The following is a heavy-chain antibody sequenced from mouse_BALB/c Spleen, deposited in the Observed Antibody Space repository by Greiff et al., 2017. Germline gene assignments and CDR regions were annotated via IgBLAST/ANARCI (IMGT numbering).Heavy chain of an antibody. CDR2: IDPENGNT. V-gene: IGHV14-1*02. Sequence: EVQLQQSGAELVRPGALVKLSCKASGFNIKDYYMHWVKQRPEQGLEWIGWIDPENGNTIYDPKFQGKASITADTSSNTAYLQLSSLTSEDTAVYYCVPGAWFAYWGQGTLVTVSA. CDR1: GFNIKDYY. J-gene: IGHJ3*01. D-gene: IGHD4-1*01. CDR3: VPGAWFAY.